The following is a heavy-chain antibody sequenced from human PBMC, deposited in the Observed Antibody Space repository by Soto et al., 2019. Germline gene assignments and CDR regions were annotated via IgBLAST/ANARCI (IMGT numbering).Heavy chain of an antibody. CDR1: GYTFTTYG. D-gene: IGHD3-10*01. CDR2: INTHNGNT. CDR3: TREGSAPYYYYGMDV. V-gene: IGHV1-18*01. Sequence: QVQLEHSAPEVKKPGASVKVSCKASGYTFTTYGISWVRQAPGQGLEWLGWINTHNGNTNYAQNLQGRVIMTTDTSTNTAYMELRSLRSDDTAVYYCTREGSAPYYYYGMDVWGQGTTVTVSS. J-gene: IGHJ6*02.